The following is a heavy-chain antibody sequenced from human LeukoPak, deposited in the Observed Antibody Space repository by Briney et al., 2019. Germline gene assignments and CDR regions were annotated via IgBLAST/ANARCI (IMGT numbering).Heavy chain of an antibody. CDR3: ASRIVVSHTAVETWFDS. V-gene: IGHV4-39*06. J-gene: IGHJ5*01. CDR1: GASVTGSTYF. CDR2: ISHNGAT. D-gene: IGHD2-2*01. Sequence: PSETLSLTCAVSGASVTGSTYFRGWIRQPPGEGPEWLGSISHNGATYYNPSLKSRVTISLDTSRNQFTLTVTSVTVADTALYFCASRIVVSHTAVETWFDSWGQGTLVAVSS.